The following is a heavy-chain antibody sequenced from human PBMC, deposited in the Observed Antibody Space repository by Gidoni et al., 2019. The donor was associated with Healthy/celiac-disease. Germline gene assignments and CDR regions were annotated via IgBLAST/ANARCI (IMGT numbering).Heavy chain of an antibody. D-gene: IGHD3-22*01. CDR1: GFTFDDYA. CDR3: AKDYFYYYDSSGFALEVGGYAFDI. V-gene: IGHV3-9*01. CDR2: ISWNSGSI. J-gene: IGHJ3*02. Sequence: EVQLVESGGGLVQPGRSLRLSCAASGFTFDDYAMHWVRQAPGKGLEWVSGISWNSGSIGYADSVKGRFTISRDNAKNSLYLQMNSLRAEDTALYYCAKDYFYYYDSSGFALEVGGYAFDIWGQGTMVTVSS.